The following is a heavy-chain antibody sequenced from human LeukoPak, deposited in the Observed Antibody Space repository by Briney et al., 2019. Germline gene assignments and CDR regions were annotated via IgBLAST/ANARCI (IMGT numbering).Heavy chain of an antibody. CDR1: GGTFSSYA. V-gene: IGHV1-69*04. Sequence: SVKVSCKASGGTFSSYAISWVRQAPGQGLEWVGRIIPILGIANYAQKFQGRVTITADKSTSTAYMELSSLRSEDTAVYYCARAGPYDSSGYSEYFQHWGQGTLVTVSS. CDR2: IIPILGIA. D-gene: IGHD3-22*01. J-gene: IGHJ1*01. CDR3: ARAGPYDSSGYSEYFQH.